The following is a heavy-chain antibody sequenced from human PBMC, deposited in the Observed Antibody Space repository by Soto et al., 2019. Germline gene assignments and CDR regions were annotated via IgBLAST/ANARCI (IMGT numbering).Heavy chain of an antibody. Sequence: ASVKVSCKASGYTLTSYAMHWVRQAPGQRLEWMGWINAGNGDTKYSQKFQGRVSITRDTSANTTYMELSSLRSEDTAVYYCALDVVRIAPASMVSSGQTILLTRS. V-gene: IGHV1-3*01. J-gene: IGHJ5*02. CDR3: ALDVVRIAPASMVS. CDR2: INAGNGDT. CDR1: GYTLTSYA. D-gene: IGHD6-13*01.